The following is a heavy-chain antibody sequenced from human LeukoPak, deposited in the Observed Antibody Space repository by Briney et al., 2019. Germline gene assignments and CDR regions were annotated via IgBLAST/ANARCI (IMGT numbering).Heavy chain of an antibody. CDR1: GGTFSSYA. J-gene: IGHJ4*02. CDR3: ARGIAVAANFDY. D-gene: IGHD6-19*01. Sequence: GASVKVSCKASGGTFSSYAISWVRPAPGQGLEWMGGIIPIFGTANYAQKFQGRVTITADESTSTAYMELSSLRSEDTPVYYCARGIAVAANFDYWGQGTLVTVSS. V-gene: IGHV1-69*13. CDR2: IIPIFGTA.